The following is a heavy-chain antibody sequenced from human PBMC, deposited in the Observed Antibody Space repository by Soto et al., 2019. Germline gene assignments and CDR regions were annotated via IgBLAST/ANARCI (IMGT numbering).Heavy chain of an antibody. CDR3: ARAPPYSSGIDY. V-gene: IGHV4-59*01. CDR2: IYYSAST. J-gene: IGHJ4*02. Sequence: TKTLSLTCTDPGGSISTYYWSWIRQPPGKGLEWIGYIYYSASTKYNPSLKSRVTISVDTSKNQFSLKLSSVTAADTAVYYCARAPPYSSGIDYWGQGTLVTVSS. D-gene: IGHD6-19*01. CDR1: GGSISTYY.